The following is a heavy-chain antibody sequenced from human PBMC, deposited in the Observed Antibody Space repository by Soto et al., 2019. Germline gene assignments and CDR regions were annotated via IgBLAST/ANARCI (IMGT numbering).Heavy chain of an antibody. J-gene: IGHJ5*02. Sequence: QVQLVQSGAEGKKPGSSVKVSCKASGGTFSSYAISWVRQAPGQGREWMGGIIPIFGTANYAQKFQGRVTITADKSTSTAYMELSSLRSEDTAVYYCARDGYSYGPNWFDPWGQGTLVTVSS. D-gene: IGHD5-18*01. V-gene: IGHV1-69*06. CDR1: GGTFSSYA. CDR3: ARDGYSYGPNWFDP. CDR2: IIPIFGTA.